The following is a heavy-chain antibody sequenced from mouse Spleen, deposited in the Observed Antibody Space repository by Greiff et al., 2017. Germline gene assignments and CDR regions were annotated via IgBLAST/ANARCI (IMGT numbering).Heavy chain of an antibody. CDR1: GFTFSDYG. V-gene: IGHV5-17*01. CDR2: ISSGSSTI. CDR3: ARAQGYYAMDY. J-gene: IGHJ4*01. Sequence: EVQLQESGGGLVKPGGSLKLSCAASGFTFSDYGMHWVRQAPEKGLEWVAYISSGSSTIYYPDSVKGRFTISRDNAKNTLYLQMSSLRSEDTAMYYCARAQGYYAMDYWGQGTSVTVSS.